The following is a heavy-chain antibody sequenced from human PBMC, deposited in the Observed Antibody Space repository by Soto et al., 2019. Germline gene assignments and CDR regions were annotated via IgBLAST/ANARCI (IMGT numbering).Heavy chain of an antibody. D-gene: IGHD2-15*01. V-gene: IGHV4-61*01. CDR2: IYYSGST. Sequence: SETLSLTCTVSGGSVSSGSYYWSRIRQPPGKGLELIGYIYYSGSTNYNPSLKSRVTISVDTSKNQFSLKLSSVTAADTAVYYCARGSGGSRAETWFDPWGQGTLVTVSS. CDR1: GGSVSSGSYY. CDR3: ARGSGGSRAETWFDP. J-gene: IGHJ5*02.